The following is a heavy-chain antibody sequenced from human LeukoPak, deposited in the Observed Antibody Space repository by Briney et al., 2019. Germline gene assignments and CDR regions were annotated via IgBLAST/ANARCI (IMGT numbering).Heavy chain of an antibody. CDR3: AIERRQLFTSSWPY. V-gene: IGHV3-7*01. Sequence: GGSLRLSSAASGFTFNDYWMTWVRQAPGKGLEWVANIKEDGTEKYYVDSVKGRFTVSRDNGKNSLFLQMSSLTVEDTAVYYCAIERRQLFTSSWPYWGRGTLVTVST. D-gene: IGHD6-13*01. J-gene: IGHJ4*01. CDR1: GFTFNDYW. CDR2: IKEDGTEK.